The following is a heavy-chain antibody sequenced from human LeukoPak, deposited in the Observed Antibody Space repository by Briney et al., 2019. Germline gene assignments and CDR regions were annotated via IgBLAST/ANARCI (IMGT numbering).Heavy chain of an antibody. V-gene: IGHV1-18*01. CDR3: ARDQYDSVWDSHRPFFDY. J-gene: IGHJ4*02. D-gene: IGHD3-16*02. CDR2: ISVYNGKT. CDR1: GYTFSSYG. Sequence: ASVKVSCKASGYTFSSYGISWVRQAPGQGLEWMGWISVYNGKTKYAQKFQGRVTLTTDTFTSTAYMEVTSLRSDDTAAYYCARDQYDSVWDSHRPFFDYWGQGTLVTVSS.